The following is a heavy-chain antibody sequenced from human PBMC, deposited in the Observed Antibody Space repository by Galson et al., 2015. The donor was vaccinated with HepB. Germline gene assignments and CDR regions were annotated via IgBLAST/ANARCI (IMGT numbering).Heavy chain of an antibody. CDR1: GFTFRDYY. Sequence: SLRPSCAASGFTFRDYYMTWIRQAPGKSLEWVSHISGSDGNTKYTDSVKGRFTISRDNAKKSLYLQMDSLRGDDTAVYYCARVKVAGTFWFDPWGQGTLVTVSS. CDR2: ISGSDGNT. V-gene: IGHV3-11*06. J-gene: IGHJ5*02. D-gene: IGHD6-19*01. CDR3: ARVKVAGTFWFDP.